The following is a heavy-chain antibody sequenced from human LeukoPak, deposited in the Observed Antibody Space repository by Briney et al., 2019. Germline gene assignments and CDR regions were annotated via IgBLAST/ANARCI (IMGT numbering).Heavy chain of an antibody. J-gene: IGHJ4*02. D-gene: IGHD5-24*01. CDR1: GDTFSTYA. V-gene: IGHV1-69*13. CDR3: ARVQDGYNGVGYFDH. Sequence: GASVKVSCKTSGDTFSTYAITWVRQAPGHGLEWMGGIIPTFGAANYAHNFQGRVTITADESTSTVYMDLSSLRSEDTAVYYCARVQDGYNGVGYFDHWGQGALVTVSS. CDR2: IIPTFGAA.